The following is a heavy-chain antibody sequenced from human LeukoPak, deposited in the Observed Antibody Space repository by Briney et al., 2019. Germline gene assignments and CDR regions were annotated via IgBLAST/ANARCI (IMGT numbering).Heavy chain of an antibody. Sequence: GRSLRLSCAASGFTFSSYGMHWVRQAPGKGLEWVAVISYDGSNKYYADSVKGRFTISRDNSKNTLYLQMNSLRAEDTAMYYCARDLRRITFGGGNFFDYWGQGTLVTVSS. J-gene: IGHJ4*02. CDR1: GFTFSSYG. D-gene: IGHD3-16*01. V-gene: IGHV3-30*03. CDR3: ARDLRRITFGGGNFFDY. CDR2: ISYDGSNK.